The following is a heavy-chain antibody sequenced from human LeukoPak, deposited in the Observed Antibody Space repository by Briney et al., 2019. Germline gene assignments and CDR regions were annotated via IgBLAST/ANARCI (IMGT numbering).Heavy chain of an antibody. Sequence: PSETLSLTCTVSGGSISSDSWSWIRRAPGKRLEWIGNIYYSGTTNYNPSLKSRITISIDTSKNQFSLRLTSMTAADTAVSHCVRGANLWGQGILVTVSS. D-gene: IGHD5-12*01. J-gene: IGHJ5*02. CDR3: VRGANL. CDR1: GGSISSDS. CDR2: IYYSGTT. V-gene: IGHV4-59*01.